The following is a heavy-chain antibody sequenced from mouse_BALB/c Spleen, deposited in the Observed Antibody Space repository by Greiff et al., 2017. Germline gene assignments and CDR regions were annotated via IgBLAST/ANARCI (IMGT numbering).Heavy chain of an antibody. CDR3: ARANWDAMDY. D-gene: IGHD4-1*01. J-gene: IGHJ4*01. CDR2: ISDGGSYT. Sequence: EVQRVESGGGLVKPGGSLKLSCAASGFTFSDYYMYWVRQTPEKRLEWVATISDGGSYTYYPDSVKGRFTISRDNAKNNLYLQMSSLKSEDTAMYYCARANWDAMDYWGQGTSVTVSS. CDR1: GFTFSDYY. V-gene: IGHV5-4*02.